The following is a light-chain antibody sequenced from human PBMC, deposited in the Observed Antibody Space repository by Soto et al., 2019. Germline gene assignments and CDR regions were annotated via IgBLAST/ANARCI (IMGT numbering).Light chain of an antibody. CDR1: QSVTTSY. V-gene: IGKV3-20*01. CDR2: GAS. Sequence: EIVLTQSPGTLSLSPGERANLSCRASQSVTTSYLAWYQQKPGQAPRLLIHGASSSATGIPDRFSGSGSGTDFTLTISRLEPEDFAVYFCQHYGGSPYTFGQGTTLEIK. J-gene: IGKJ2*01. CDR3: QHYGGSPYT.